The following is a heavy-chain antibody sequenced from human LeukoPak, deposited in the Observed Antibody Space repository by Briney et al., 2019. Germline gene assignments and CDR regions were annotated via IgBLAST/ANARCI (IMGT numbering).Heavy chain of an antibody. CDR2: ISGSSTYI. CDR3: ARDGSRSWSLNTWFDP. Sequence: GESLRLSCAASGFTFSSYSMTWVRQAPGKGLEWVSSISGSSTYIYYADSVKGRFTISRDDAKNSLYLQMNSLRAEDTAVYYCARDGSRSWSLNTWFDPWGQGTQVTVSS. J-gene: IGHJ5*02. D-gene: IGHD6-13*01. CDR1: GFTFSSYS. V-gene: IGHV3-21*01.